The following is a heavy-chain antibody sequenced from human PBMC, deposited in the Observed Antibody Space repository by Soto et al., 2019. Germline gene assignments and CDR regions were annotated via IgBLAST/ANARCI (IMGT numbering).Heavy chain of an antibody. CDR3: SRGPGIVEAGSSFNY. CDR2: ISYDGSNK. CDR1: GFIFSSYS. Sequence: QVQLVESGGGVVQPGRSLRLSCAASGFIFSSYSMHWVRKAPVKWVEWVAVISYDGSNKYHADSVKCRFTISRDNSKNTLYIQMNSLRTEDTAVYYCSRGPGIVEAGSSFNYWGQGTLLTFSS. D-gene: IGHD2-15*01. V-gene: IGHV3-30-3*01. J-gene: IGHJ4*02.